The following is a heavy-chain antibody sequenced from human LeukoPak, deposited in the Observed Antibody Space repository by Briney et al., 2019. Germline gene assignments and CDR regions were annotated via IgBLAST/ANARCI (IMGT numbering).Heavy chain of an antibody. J-gene: IGHJ4*02. D-gene: IGHD2-15*01. Sequence: ASVKVSCKASGYTFTSYGISWVRQAPGQGLEWMGWISAYNGNTNYAQKLQGRVTMTRDTSISTAYMELSRLRSDDTAVYYCARALPRGCSFDYWGQGTLVTVSS. CDR2: ISAYNGNT. CDR3: ARALPRGCSFDY. CDR1: GYTFTSYG. V-gene: IGHV1-18*01.